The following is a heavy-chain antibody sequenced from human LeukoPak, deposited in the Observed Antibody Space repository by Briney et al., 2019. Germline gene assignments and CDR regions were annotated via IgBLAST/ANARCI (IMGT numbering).Heavy chain of an antibody. D-gene: IGHD5-18*01. CDR1: GFTFSSYS. V-gene: IGHV3-48*04. Sequence: GGSLRLSCAASGFTFSSYSMNWVRQAPGKGLEWVSYISSSSSTIYYADSMKGRFTISRDNAKNSLYLQMNSLGAEDTAVYYCARDWGGYSYGYMDVWGKGTTVTVSS. CDR2: ISSSSSTI. J-gene: IGHJ6*04. CDR3: ARDWGGYSYGYMDV.